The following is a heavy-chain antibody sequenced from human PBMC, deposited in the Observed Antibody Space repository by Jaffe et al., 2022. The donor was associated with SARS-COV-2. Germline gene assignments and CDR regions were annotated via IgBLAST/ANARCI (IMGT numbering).Heavy chain of an antibody. CDR3: RYDSSGLGSRGYFDL. Sequence: QVQLVQSGAEVKKPGSSVKVSCKASGGTFSSYAISWVRQAPGQGLEWMGGIIPIFGTANYAQKFQGRVTITADESTSTAYMELSSLRSEDTAVYYCRYDSSGLGSRGYFDLWGRGTLVTVSS. CDR2: IIPIFGTA. J-gene: IGHJ2*01. V-gene: IGHV1-69*01. D-gene: IGHD3-22*01. CDR1: GGTFSSYA.